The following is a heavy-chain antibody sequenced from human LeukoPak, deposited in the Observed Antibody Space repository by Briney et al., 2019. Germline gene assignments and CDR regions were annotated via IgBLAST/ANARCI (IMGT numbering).Heavy chain of an antibody. CDR2: INSDGSST. J-gene: IGHJ4*02. CDR1: GFTFSSHW. CDR3: TRGGSYPFDY. D-gene: IGHD1-26*01. V-gene: IGHV3-74*01. Sequence: PGGSLRLSCAASGFTFSSHWMHWVRQAPGKGLVWVSRINSDGSSTSYADSVKGRVTISRDNAKNTLYLQMISLRAEDTAVYYCTRGGSYPFDYWGQGTLVTVSS.